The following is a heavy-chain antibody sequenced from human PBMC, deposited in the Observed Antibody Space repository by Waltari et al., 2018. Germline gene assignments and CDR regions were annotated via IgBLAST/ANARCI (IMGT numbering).Heavy chain of an antibody. CDR1: GYSISSGYY. D-gene: IGHD2-15*01. J-gene: IGHJ4*02. CDR3: AREIYCSGGNCYLSYFDY. V-gene: IGHV4-38-2*02. CDR2: VYHSGIT. Sequence: QVQLQESGPGLVQPSETLSLTCTVSGYSISSGYYWGWIRQPPGQGLEWIGSVYHSGITYYNPSLKSRLTISVDTSKNQFSLRLSSVTAADTAVYYCAREIYCSGGNCYLSYFDYWGQGTLVTVSS.